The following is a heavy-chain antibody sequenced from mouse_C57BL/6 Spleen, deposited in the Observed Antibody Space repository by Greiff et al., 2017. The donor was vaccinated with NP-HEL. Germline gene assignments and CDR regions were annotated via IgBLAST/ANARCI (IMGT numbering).Heavy chain of an antibody. CDR3: ARSSFTTVERTWFAY. V-gene: IGHV1-81*01. D-gene: IGHD1-1*01. J-gene: IGHJ3*01. Sequence: VKVVESGAELARPGASVKLSCKASGYTFTSYGISWVKQRTGQGLEWIGEIYPRSGNTYYNEKFKGKATLTADKSSSTAYMELRSLTSEDAAVYFCARSSFTTVERTWFAYWGQGTLVTVSA. CDR1: GYTFTSYG. CDR2: IYPRSGNT.